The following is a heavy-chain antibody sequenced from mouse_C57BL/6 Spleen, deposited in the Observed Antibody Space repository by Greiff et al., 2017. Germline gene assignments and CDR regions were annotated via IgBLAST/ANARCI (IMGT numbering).Heavy chain of an antibody. CDR3: ASSLYSSSLYYAMDY. V-gene: IGHV1-82*01. J-gene: IGHJ4*01. CDR1: GYAFSSSW. Sequence: QVQLQQSGPELVKPGASVKISCKASGYAFSSSWMNWVKQRPGKGLEWIGRNYPGDGDTNYNGKFKGKATLTADKSSSTAYMQLSSLTSEYSAVYFCASSLYSSSLYYAMDYWGQGTSVTVSS. D-gene: IGHD1-1*01. CDR2: NYPGDGDT.